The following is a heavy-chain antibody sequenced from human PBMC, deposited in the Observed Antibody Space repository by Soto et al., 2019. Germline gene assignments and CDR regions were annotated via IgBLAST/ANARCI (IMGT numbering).Heavy chain of an antibody. CDR2: IYYSGST. J-gene: IGHJ5*02. Sequence: PSETLSLTCTVSGGSISSSSYYWGWIRQPPGKGLEWIGSIYYSGSTYYNPSLKSRVTISVDTSKNQFSLKLSSVTAADTAVYYCARLGGPYSSSWYQNWFDPWGQGTLVTVSS. V-gene: IGHV4-39*01. CDR3: ARLGGPYSSSWYQNWFDP. D-gene: IGHD6-13*01. CDR1: GGSISSSSYY.